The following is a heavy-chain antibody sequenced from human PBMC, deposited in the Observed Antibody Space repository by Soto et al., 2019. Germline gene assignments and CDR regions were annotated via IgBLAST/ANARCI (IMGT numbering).Heavy chain of an antibody. V-gene: IGHV3-72*01. Sequence: GGSLRLSCAGSGFSFSDHYMDWVRQAPGKGLEWVGRSRNKAKKYTTEYAASVKGRFTVSRDDSKNSVYLQMNSLKTEDTALYFCARISAAVSNAFDIWGRGTMVTVSS. CDR2: SRNKAKKYTT. CDR3: ARISAAVSNAFDI. CDR1: GFSFSDHY. D-gene: IGHD6-13*01. J-gene: IGHJ3*02.